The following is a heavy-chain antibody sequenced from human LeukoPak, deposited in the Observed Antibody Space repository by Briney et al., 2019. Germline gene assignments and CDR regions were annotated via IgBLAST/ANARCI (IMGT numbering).Heavy chain of an antibody. D-gene: IGHD2-21*02. CDR3: ARDQLGCDPHDYYYYYMDV. J-gene: IGHJ6*03. Sequence: PGGSLRLSCTPSGFTFGEFAMSWLRQAPGKGLEGVGFIRSVNYGGALEYAASVKGRFTISRDDSRRVAYLQMDGLRTEDTALYYCARDQLGCDPHDYYYYYMDVWGKGTTVTVSS. CDR1: GFTFGEFA. V-gene: IGHV3-49*03. CDR2: IRSVNYGGAL.